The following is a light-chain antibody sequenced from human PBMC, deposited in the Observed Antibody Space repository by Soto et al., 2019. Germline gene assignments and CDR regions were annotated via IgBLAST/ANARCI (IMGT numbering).Light chain of an antibody. CDR3: QQRSNWPPGFT. CDR1: QSVSSY. Sequence: EIVLTQSPATLSLSPGERATLSCRASQSVSSYLACYQQKPGQAPRLLIYDASNRATGIPARFSGSGSGTDFTLTISSREPEDFAVYYCQQRSNWPPGFTFGQGTRLEIK. J-gene: IGKJ5*01. V-gene: IGKV3-11*01. CDR2: DAS.